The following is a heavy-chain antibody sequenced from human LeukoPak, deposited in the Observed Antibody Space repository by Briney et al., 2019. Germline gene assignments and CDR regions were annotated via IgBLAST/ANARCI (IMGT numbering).Heavy chain of an antibody. CDR3: AKDGGYGGNPVLPYSYYGMDV. V-gene: IGHV3-23*01. J-gene: IGHJ6*02. CDR1: GFIFNNYA. CDR2: ISGSGGNT. D-gene: IGHD4-23*01. Sequence: GGSLRLSCAVSGFIFNNYAMSWVRQAPGKGLEWVSAISGSGGNTYYADSVKGRFTSSRDNSRNTLYLQMNSLRAEDTAVYYCAKDGGYGGNPVLPYSYYGMDVWGQGTTVTVSS.